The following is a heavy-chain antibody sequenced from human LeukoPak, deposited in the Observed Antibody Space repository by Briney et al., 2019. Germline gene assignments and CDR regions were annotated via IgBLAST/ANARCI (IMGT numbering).Heavy chain of an antibody. Sequence: GGSLRLSCAASGFTFSSYSMNWVRQAPGKGLEWVSSISSSSSYIYYADSVKGRFTISRDNAKNSLYLQMNSLRAEDTAVYYCAGDQWQWQTSYFDYWGQGTLVTVSS. CDR3: AGDQWQWQTSYFDY. V-gene: IGHV3-21*01. CDR1: GFTFSSYS. D-gene: IGHD6-19*01. J-gene: IGHJ4*02. CDR2: ISSSSSYI.